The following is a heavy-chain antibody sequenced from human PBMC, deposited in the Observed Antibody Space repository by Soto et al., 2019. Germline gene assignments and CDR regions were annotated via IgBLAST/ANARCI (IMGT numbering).Heavy chain of an antibody. Sequence: SETLSLTCTVSGGSIISYYWSWIRQPPGKGLEWIGYIYFRGTTNYNPSLKSRVTMLADTSKNQFSLKLNSVTAADMAVYYCARMNYYDTSGYPFDYWGQGMMVTVS. CDR2: IYFRGTT. J-gene: IGHJ4*02. D-gene: IGHD3-22*01. CDR1: GGSIISYY. CDR3: ARMNYYDTSGYPFDY. V-gene: IGHV4-59*01.